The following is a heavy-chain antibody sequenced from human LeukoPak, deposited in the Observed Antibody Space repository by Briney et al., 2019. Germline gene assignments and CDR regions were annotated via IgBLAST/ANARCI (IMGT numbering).Heavy chain of an antibody. CDR1: GGSISSSHY. V-gene: IGHV4-59*11. Sequence: SETLSLTCAVSGGSISSSHYWSWIRQSPGEGLEWIGYVSYSGTTNYNPSLKSRVTISVDTAKNQFSLKLTSVIAADTAVYYCARDLQRHDAFDIWGQGTMVTVSS. J-gene: IGHJ3*02. CDR3: ARDLQRHDAFDI. CDR2: VSYSGTT.